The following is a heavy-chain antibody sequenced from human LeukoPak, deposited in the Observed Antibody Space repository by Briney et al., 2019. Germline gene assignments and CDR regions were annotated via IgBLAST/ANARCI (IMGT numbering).Heavy chain of an antibody. J-gene: IGHJ4*02. CDR2: IYYSGST. Sequence: SETLSLTCTVSGGSISSSSYYWGWIRQPPGKGLEWFGSIYYSGSTYDNPSLKSRVTISVDTSKNQFSLKLSSVTAADTAVYYCARTAYTYGYRPLFDYWGQGTLVTVSS. V-gene: IGHV4-39*01. CDR1: GGSISSSSYY. CDR3: ARTAYTYGYRPLFDY. D-gene: IGHD5-18*01.